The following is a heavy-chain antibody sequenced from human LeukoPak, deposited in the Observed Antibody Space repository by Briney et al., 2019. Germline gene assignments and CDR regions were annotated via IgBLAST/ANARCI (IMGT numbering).Heavy chain of an antibody. J-gene: IGHJ4*02. Sequence: SVKDSRQASVYTFTNYAMNGVRQPPAQGLEWVGCINTNSGKSTYVQSFTGRFVNSLDTSVSTAYLQISRLKAEDNGVYYCARASTIWFGELLDYWGQGTLVTVSS. D-gene: IGHD3-10*01. CDR3: ARASTIWFGELLDY. V-gene: IGHV7-4-1*02. CDR1: VYTFTNYA. CDR2: INTNSGKS.